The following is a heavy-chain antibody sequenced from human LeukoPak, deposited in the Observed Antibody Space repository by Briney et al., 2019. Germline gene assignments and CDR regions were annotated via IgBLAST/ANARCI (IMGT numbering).Heavy chain of an antibody. CDR2: ISWNSGSI. J-gene: IGHJ6*03. Sequence: GGSLRLSCAASGFTFDDYAMHWVRQAPGKGLEWVSGISWNSGSIGYADSVKGRFTISRDNAKNSLYLQMNSLRAEDTAVYYCARTSFWSGYSYYYYYYMDVWGKGTTVTVSS. CDR1: GFTFDDYA. CDR3: ARTSFWSGYSYYYYYYMDV. V-gene: IGHV3-9*01. D-gene: IGHD3-3*01.